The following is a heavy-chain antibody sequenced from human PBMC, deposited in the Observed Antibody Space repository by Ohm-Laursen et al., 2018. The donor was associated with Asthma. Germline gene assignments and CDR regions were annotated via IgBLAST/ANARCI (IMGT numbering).Heavy chain of an antibody. D-gene: IGHD3/OR15-3a*01. V-gene: IGHV3-73*01. CDR2: IRSKANSYAT. J-gene: IGHJ4*02. Sequence: SLRLSCAAFGFTFSGSAMHWVRQASGKGLEWVGRIRSKANSYATAYAASVKGRFTISRDDSKNTAYLQMNSLKTEDTAVYYCTRFPLETGYYTRVNPSPAWGQGTLVTVSS. CDR3: TRFPLETGYYTRVNPSPA. CDR1: GFTFSGSA.